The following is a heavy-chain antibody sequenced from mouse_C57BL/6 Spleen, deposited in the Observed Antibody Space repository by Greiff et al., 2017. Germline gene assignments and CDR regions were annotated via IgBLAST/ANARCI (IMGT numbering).Heavy chain of an antibody. CDR2: IYTGNGYT. CDR3: ANSSGSSEDYFDY. CDR1: GYTFTSYG. Sequence: VQLQQSGAELVRPGSSVKMSCKTSGYTFTSYGINWVKQRPGQGLEWIGYIYTGNGYTEYNEKFKGKATLTSDTSSSTAYMQLSSLTSEDSAIYFCANSSGSSEDYFDYWGQGTSLTVSS. V-gene: IGHV1-58*01. D-gene: IGHD1-1*01. J-gene: IGHJ2*02.